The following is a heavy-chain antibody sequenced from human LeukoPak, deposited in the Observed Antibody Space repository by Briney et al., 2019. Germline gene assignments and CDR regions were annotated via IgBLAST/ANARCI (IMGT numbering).Heavy chain of an antibody. V-gene: IGHV3-43*02. J-gene: IGHJ6*02. D-gene: IGHD3-9*01. CDR3: AKDIGHYDILTGYRLYYYGMDV. CDR1: GFTFDDYA. CDR2: ISGDGGST. Sequence: GGSLRLSCAASGFTFDDYAMHWVRQAPGKGLEWVSLISGDGGSTYYADSVKGRSTISRDNSKNSLYLQMNSLRTEDTALYYCAKDIGHYDILTGYRLYYYGMDVWGQGTTVTVSS.